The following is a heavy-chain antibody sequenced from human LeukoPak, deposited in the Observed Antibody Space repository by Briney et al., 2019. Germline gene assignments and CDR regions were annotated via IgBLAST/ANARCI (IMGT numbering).Heavy chain of an antibody. CDR2: IYPSDSDN. CDR1: GYTFTTSW. J-gene: IGHJ4*02. D-gene: IGHD2-8*01. V-gene: IGHV5-51*01. CDR3: ARLYGRYFDY. Sequence: GECLRLSCKGSGYTFTTSWIGWVRQMPGNGLAWMAIIYPSDSDNTYSPSFQGQVTISADKSFNTAYLQWSSLQASDTAMYYCARLYGRYFDYWGQGTLVTVSS.